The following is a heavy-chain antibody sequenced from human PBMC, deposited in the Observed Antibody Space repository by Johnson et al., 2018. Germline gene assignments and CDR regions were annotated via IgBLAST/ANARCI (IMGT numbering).Heavy chain of an antibody. V-gene: IGHV3-7*01. CDR3: GGGGGWLTCS. Sequence: VQLVQSGGVLVQPGGSLRLSCAASRFTFSSYYMAWFRQAPGKGLEWVANLKQDGDEQFYLDSVKGRFTISRNNAKNTLFLQMNSLRVEEPAVYYCGGGGGWLTCSWGQGTLVTVSS. CDR2: LKQDGDEQ. D-gene: IGHD6-19*01. J-gene: IGHJ4*02. CDR1: RFTFSSYY.